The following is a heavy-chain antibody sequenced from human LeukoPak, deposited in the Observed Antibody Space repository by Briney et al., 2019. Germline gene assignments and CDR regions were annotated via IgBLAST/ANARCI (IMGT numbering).Heavy chain of an antibody. CDR1: GGSISSYY. CDR3: ARDGKYCSSTSCFNWFDP. Sequence: KPSETLSLTCTVSGGSISSYYWSWIRQPPGKGLEWIGYIYYSGSTNYNPSLKSRVTISVDTSKNQFSLKLSSVTAADTAVYYCARDGKYCSSTSCFNWFDPWGQGTLVTVSS. V-gene: IGHV4-59*01. CDR2: IYYSGST. J-gene: IGHJ5*02. D-gene: IGHD2-2*01.